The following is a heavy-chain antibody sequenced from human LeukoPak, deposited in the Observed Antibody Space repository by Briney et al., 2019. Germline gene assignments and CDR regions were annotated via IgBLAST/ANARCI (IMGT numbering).Heavy chain of an antibody. CDR3: ARFYCSGGSCRSFSDAFDI. J-gene: IGHJ3*02. Sequence: PGGSLRLSCAASGFTYSSYWVIWVRQVRGKGREWVANIKQGGSEKYYVDSVRGRFTISRDNAKNSLYLQMNSLRAEDTAVYYCARFYCSGGSCRSFSDAFDIWGQGTMVTVSS. CDR2: IKQGGSEK. CDR1: GFTYSSYW. D-gene: IGHD2-15*01. V-gene: IGHV3-7*01.